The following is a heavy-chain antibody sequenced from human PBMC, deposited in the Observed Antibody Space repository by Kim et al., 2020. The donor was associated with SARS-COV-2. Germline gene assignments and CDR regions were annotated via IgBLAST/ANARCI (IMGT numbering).Heavy chain of an antibody. D-gene: IGHD3-10*01. CDR1: GFTFSSYW. Sequence: GGSLRLSCAASGFTFSSYWMSWVRQAPGKGLEWVANIKQDGSEKYYVDSVKGRFTISSDNAKNSLYLQMNSLRAEDTAVYYCARDRDAIGYYYYGMDVWGQGTTVTVSS. J-gene: IGHJ6*02. CDR2: IKQDGSEK. V-gene: IGHV3-7*01. CDR3: ARDRDAIGYYYYGMDV.